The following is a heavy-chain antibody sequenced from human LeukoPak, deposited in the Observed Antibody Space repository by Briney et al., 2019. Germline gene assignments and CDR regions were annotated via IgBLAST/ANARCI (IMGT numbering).Heavy chain of an antibody. CDR2: ISSSSSYI. D-gene: IGHD3-22*01. Sequence: GGSLRLSCTASGFTFSIYRMNWVRQAPGKGPEWVSSISSSSSYIYYADSVKGRFTISRDNAKNSLYLQMNSLRAEDTAVYYCARDLYHFDTSGYLYWGQGTLVTVSS. CDR1: GFTFSIYR. V-gene: IGHV3-21*06. CDR3: ARDLYHFDTSGYLY. J-gene: IGHJ4*02.